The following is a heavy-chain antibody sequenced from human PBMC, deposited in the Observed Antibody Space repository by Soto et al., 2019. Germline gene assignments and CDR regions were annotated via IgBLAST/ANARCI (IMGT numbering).Heavy chain of an antibody. Sequence: PSETLSLTCTVSGGSISSYYWSWIRQPPGKGLEWIGYIYYSGSTNYNPSLKSRVTISVDTSKNQFSLKLSSVTAADTAVYYCARVARHIVGATMTNWFDPWGQGTLVTVSS. J-gene: IGHJ5*02. CDR3: ARVARHIVGATMTNWFDP. CDR1: GGSISSYY. CDR2: IYYSGST. D-gene: IGHD1-26*01. V-gene: IGHV4-59*01.